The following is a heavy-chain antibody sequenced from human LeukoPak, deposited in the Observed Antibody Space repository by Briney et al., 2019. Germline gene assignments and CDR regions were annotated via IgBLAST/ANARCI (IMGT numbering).Heavy chain of an antibody. D-gene: IGHD6-6*01. CDR3: ARGSWGEIAGRKSFEF. V-gene: IGHV1-8*01. CDR2: MDPNSGNI. J-gene: IGHJ4*02. CDR1: EYTFTSYD. Sequence: GASVTVSCKASEYTFTSYDINWVRQATGQGLEWMGWMDPNSGNIGYAQKFQGRVTMTRVTSISTAYMELNNLTSEDTAVYYCARGSWGEIAGRKSFEFWGQGSLVTVSS.